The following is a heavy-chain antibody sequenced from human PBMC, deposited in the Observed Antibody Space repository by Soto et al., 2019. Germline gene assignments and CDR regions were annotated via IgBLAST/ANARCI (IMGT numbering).Heavy chain of an antibody. J-gene: IGHJ4*02. D-gene: IGHD2-21*01. CDR2: ISKDGSVQ. CDR1: GFMFNRYA. CDR3: ARSRCGAVPDSFGY. V-gene: IGHV3-30-3*01. Sequence: QVQLVESGGRVVQPGRSLRLSCAASGFMFNRYAIHWVRQTPGKGLEWVAVISKDGSVQYYADSVRGRFIISRDKSKDTVHLEMNSLRVEDTAVFYCARSRCGAVPDSFGYWGQGTPVTVSS.